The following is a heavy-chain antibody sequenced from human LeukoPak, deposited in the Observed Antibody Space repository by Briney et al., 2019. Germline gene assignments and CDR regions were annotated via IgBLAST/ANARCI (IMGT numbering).Heavy chain of an antibody. CDR2: ISSSSSYI. J-gene: IGHJ4*02. V-gene: IGHV3-21*01. CDR1: GFTFSSSS. CDR3: ARVSATAILGVFDY. D-gene: IGHD2-21*02. Sequence: GGSLTLSCAASGFTFSSSSMNWVRQAPGKGLEWVSSISSSSSYIYYADSVKGRFTISRDNAKNSLYLQMNSLRAEDTAVYYCARVSATAILGVFDYWGQGTLVTVSS.